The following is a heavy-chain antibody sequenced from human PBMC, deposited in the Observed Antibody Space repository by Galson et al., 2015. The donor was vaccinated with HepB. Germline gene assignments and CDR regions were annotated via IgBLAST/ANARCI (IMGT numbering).Heavy chain of an antibody. CDR2: ISGNGDSS. D-gene: IGHD5-18*01. V-gene: IGHV3-23*01. Sequence: SLRLSCAASGFGFDTHAMSWVRQAPGKGLEWLSGISGNGDSSFYGDSVKGRFTVSRDNAKNILFLQMNSLGAEDTGLYFCAKGYGLFDSWGQGILVTVSS. J-gene: IGHJ5*01. CDR1: GFGFDTHA. CDR3: AKGYGLFDS.